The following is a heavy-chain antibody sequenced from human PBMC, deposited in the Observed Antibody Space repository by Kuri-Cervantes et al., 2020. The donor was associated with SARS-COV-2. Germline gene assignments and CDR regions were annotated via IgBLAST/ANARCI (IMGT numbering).Heavy chain of an antibody. Sequence: LSLTCAVSGFTFSSYGMHWVRQAPGKGLEWVAVIWYDGSNKYYADSVKGRFTISRDNSKNTVFLQMDSLRAEDTAVYYCARDSGPLRYSYFDYWGLGALVTVSS. V-gene: IGHV3-33*01. J-gene: IGHJ4*02. CDR2: IWYDGSNK. CDR3: ARDSGPLRYSYFDY. D-gene: IGHD3-9*01. CDR1: GFTFSSYG.